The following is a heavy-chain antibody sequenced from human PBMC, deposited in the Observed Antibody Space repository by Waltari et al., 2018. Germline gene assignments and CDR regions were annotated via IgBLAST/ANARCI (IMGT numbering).Heavy chain of an antibody. D-gene: IGHD2-8*02. CDR3: AREKACSGVCEHFDY. V-gene: IGHV4-38-2*02. CDR1: GYSISSGYY. CDR2: IYHSGST. Sequence: QVQLQESGPGLVKPSETLSLTCAVSGYSISSGYYWGWIRQPPGKGLEWIGSIYHSGSTYYNPSLKSRVTISVDTSKNQFSLKLSSVTAADTAVYYCAREKACSGVCEHFDYWGQGTLVTVSS. J-gene: IGHJ4*02.